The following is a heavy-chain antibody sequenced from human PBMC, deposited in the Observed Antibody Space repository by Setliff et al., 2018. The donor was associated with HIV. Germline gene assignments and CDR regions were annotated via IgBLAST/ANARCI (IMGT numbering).Heavy chain of an antibody. D-gene: IGHD4-17*01. CDR1: GYTFTDYY. CDR3: TRSTTAD. CDR2: IYPNTGGT. Sequence: ASVKVSCKAPGYTFTDYYIHWVRRAPGQGLEWIGWIYPNTGGTNYAQKFQGRVTMTRDTSIRTAYMELRMLTSDDTAIYYCTRSTTADWGQGTMVTVSS. V-gene: IGHV1-2*02. J-gene: IGHJ4*02.